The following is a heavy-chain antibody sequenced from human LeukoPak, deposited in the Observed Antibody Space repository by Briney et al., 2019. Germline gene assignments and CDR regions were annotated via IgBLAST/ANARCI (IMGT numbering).Heavy chain of an antibody. CDR2: INPNSGGT. Sequence: ASVKVSCKASGYTFTGYYMHWVRQAPGQGVEWMGWINPNSGGTNYAQKFQGSVTMTRDTSISTAYMELSGLRSDDTAVYYCAIIPKITKLRYSDYWGQGTLVTVSS. D-gene: IGHD3-22*01. V-gene: IGHV1-2*02. J-gene: IGHJ4*02. CDR3: AIIPKITKLRYSDY. CDR1: GYTFTGYY.